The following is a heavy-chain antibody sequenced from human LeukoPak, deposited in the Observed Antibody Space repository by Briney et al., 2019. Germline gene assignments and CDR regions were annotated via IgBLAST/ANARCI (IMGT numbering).Heavy chain of an antibody. CDR2: INSDGSST. D-gene: IGHD1-26*01. CDR3: AREGAAMDV. Sequence: GGSLRLSCAASGFTFSSEWMHWVRQAPGKGLVWVSRINSDGSSTTYADSVKGRFTISRDNAKNTLYLQMNSLRDEDTAVYYCAREGAAMDVWGQGTTVTVSS. CDR1: GFTFSSEW. V-gene: IGHV3-74*01. J-gene: IGHJ6*02.